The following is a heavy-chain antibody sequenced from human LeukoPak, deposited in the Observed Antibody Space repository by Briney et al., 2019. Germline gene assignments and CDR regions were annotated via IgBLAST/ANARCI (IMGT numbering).Heavy chain of an antibody. CDR1: GFTVSSNY. J-gene: IGHJ4*02. CDR3: ARGGGSYYVTDH. V-gene: IGHV3-53*01. D-gene: IGHD1-26*01. Sequence: GGSLRLSCAASGFTVSSNYMSWVRQAPGKGLEWVSVIYSGGSIYYADSVKGRFTISRDNSKNTLYLQMNGLRAEDTAVYYCARGGGSYYVTDHWGQGILVTVSS. CDR2: IYSGGSI.